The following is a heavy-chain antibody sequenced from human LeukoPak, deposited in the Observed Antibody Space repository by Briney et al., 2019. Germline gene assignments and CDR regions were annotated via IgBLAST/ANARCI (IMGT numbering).Heavy chain of an antibody. D-gene: IGHD6-13*01. Sequence: ASVKLSCTASGGIFTSYAISWVRQPHAPGLEWMGGIITIFGTANIAQKFQGRVTITADESTSTAYMELSSLRSEDTAVYYCARGESSRWSTPVSTTHFYSSMDVWGQGTTVTVSS. CDR1: GGIFTSYA. J-gene: IGHJ6*02. CDR2: IITIFGTA. CDR3: ARGESSRWSTPVSTTHFYSSMDV. V-gene: IGHV1-69*13.